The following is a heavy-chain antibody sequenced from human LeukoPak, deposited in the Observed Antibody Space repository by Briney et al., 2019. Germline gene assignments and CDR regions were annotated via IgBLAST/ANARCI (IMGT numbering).Heavy chain of an antibody. CDR2: IKPDGSAK. V-gene: IGHV3-7*01. CDR1: GFIFNNYW. CDR3: ASFVLC. D-gene: IGHD3-16*02. J-gene: IGHJ4*02. Sequence: PGGSLRLSCAASGFIFNNYWMYWVRQAPGKGLEWVGNIKPDGSAKYYVDSVKGRFTISRDNAKNSLYLQMNSLRVEDTAVYYCASFVLCWGQGTLVTVSS.